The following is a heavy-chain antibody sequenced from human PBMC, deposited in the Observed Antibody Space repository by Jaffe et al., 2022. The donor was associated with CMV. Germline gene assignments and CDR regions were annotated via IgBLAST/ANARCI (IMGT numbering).Heavy chain of an antibody. D-gene: IGHD1-1*01. Sequence: QLQLQESGPGLVKPSETLSLTCTVSGGSISSSSYYWGWIRQPPGKGLEWIGSIYYSGSTYYNPSLKSRVTISVDTSKNQFSLKLSSVTAADTAVYYCARRTHGSTLDYWGQGTLVTVSS. CDR3: ARRTHGSTLDY. CDR2: IYYSGST. J-gene: IGHJ4*02. CDR1: GGSISSSSYY. V-gene: IGHV4-39*01.